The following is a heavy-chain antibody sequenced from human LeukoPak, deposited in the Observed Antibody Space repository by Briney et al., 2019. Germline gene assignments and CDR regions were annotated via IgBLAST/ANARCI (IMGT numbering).Heavy chain of an antibody. J-gene: IGHJ4*02. Sequence: PGGSLRLSCAASGFTFSSYAMSWVRQAPGKGLEWVSAISGSGGSTYYADSVKGRFTISRDNSKNTLYPQMNSLRAEDTAVYYCAKGPPRGYCSGGSCYFDYWGQGTLVTVSS. D-gene: IGHD2-15*01. V-gene: IGHV3-23*01. CDR3: AKGPPRGYCSGGSCYFDY. CDR1: GFTFSSYA. CDR2: ISGSGGST.